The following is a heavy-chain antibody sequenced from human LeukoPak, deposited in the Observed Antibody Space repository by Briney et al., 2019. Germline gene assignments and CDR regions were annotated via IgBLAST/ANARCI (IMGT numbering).Heavy chain of an antibody. CDR1: GGTISSSY. CDR2: IYYSGTT. J-gene: IGHJ4*02. CDR3: ARDSHPV. Sequence: SETLSLTCTVSGGTISSSYWSWIRQPPGKGLEWTGYIYYSGTTNYNPSLKSRVTISLDTSKNQFSLKLSSVTAADTAVYYCARDSHPVWGQGTLVTVSS. V-gene: IGHV4-59*01.